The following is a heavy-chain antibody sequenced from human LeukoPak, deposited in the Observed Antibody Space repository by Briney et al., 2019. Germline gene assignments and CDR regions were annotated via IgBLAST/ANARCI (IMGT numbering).Heavy chain of an antibody. V-gene: IGHV4-30-2*01. Sequence: SETLSLTCAVSGSSISSGGYSWSWIRQPPGKGLEWIGYIYHSGSTYYNPSLKSRVTISVDRSKNQFSLKLSSVTAADTAVYYCARGSRITMVRGDMRAWFDPWGQGTLVTVSS. CDR2: IYHSGST. CDR1: GSSISSGGYS. D-gene: IGHD3-10*01. CDR3: ARGSRITMVRGDMRAWFDP. J-gene: IGHJ5*02.